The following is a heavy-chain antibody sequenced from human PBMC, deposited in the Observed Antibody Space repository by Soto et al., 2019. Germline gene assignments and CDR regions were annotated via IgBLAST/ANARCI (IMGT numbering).Heavy chain of an antibody. Sequence: GTLRLSCAASGFTVTRYSMNWFRQAPGKGLEWVSSISSTTNYIYYADSMKGRFTVSRDNAKNSVYLEMNRLSAEDTAVYYCARESEDLTSNFDYWGQGTLVTVSS. CDR1: GFTVTRYS. J-gene: IGHJ4*02. CDR2: ISSTTNYI. V-gene: IGHV3-21*01. CDR3: ARESEDLTSNFDY.